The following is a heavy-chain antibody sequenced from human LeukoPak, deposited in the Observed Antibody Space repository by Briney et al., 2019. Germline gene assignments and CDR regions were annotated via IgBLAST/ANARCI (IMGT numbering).Heavy chain of an antibody. CDR3: AKSGYYDYWSGPKYFDN. CDR2: ISGSGGST. V-gene: IGHV3-23*01. D-gene: IGHD3-3*01. Sequence: PGGSLRLSCAASGFTFSSYAMSWVRQAPGKGLEWVSAISGSGGSTYYADSVKGRFTISRDNSKNTLYLQMNSLRAEDTAVYYCAKSGYYDYWSGPKYFDNWGQGTLVTVSS. J-gene: IGHJ4*02. CDR1: GFTFSSYA.